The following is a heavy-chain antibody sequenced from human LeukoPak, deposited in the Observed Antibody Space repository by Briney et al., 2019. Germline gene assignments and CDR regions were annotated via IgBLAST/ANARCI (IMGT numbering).Heavy chain of an antibody. CDR2: IYYSGST. V-gene: IGHV4-59*05. D-gene: IGHD3-22*01. Sequence: SETLSLTCTVSGGSISSYYWSWIRQPPGKGLEWIGSIYYSGSTHYNPSLKSRVTISVDTSKNQFSLKLSSVTAADTAVYYCARRAYYYDSSGYSPTYYFDYWGQGTLVTVSS. CDR3: ARRAYYYDSSGYSPTYYFDY. CDR1: GGSISSYY. J-gene: IGHJ4*02.